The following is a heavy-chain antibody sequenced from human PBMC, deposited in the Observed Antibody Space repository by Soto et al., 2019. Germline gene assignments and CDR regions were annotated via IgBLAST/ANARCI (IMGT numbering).Heavy chain of an antibody. Sequence: VSLRLSCAASGFTFSSYAMSWVRQAPGKGLEWVSAISGSGGSTYYADSVKGRFTISRDNSKNTLYLQMNSLRAEDTAVYYCASSQAYYYDSSGYPFDYWGQGTLVTVSS. CDR3: ASSQAYYYDSSGYPFDY. V-gene: IGHV3-23*01. CDR2: ISGSGGST. CDR1: GFTFSSYA. J-gene: IGHJ4*02. D-gene: IGHD3-22*01.